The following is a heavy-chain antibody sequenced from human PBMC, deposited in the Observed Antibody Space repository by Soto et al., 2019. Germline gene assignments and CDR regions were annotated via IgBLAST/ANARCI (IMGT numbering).Heavy chain of an antibody. CDR2: IYYSGST. J-gene: IGHJ4*02. V-gene: IGHV4-61*08. CDR3: ARDKITDLFDY. D-gene: IGHD3-10*01. CDR1: GGSISSGGYY. Sequence: SETLSLTCAVSGGSISSGGYYWTWIRQPPGKGLEWIGYIYYSGSTNYNPSLKSRVTISVDTSKNQFSLKLTSVTAADTAVYYCARDKITDLFDYWGQGTLVTVSS.